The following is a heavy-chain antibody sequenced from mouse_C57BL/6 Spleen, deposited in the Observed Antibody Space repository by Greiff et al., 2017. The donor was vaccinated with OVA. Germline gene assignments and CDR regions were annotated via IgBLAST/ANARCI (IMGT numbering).Heavy chain of an antibody. CDR2: IRNKANGYTT. J-gene: IGHJ4*01. CDR3: ARSKIYCDYDGHAMDY. V-gene: IGHV7-3*01. CDR1: GFTFTDYY. D-gene: IGHD2-4*01. Sequence: EVKLVESGGGLVQPGGSLSLSCAASGFTFTDYYMSWVRQPPGKALEWLGFIRNKANGYTTEYSASVKGRFNISRDNSQSILYLQMNALRAEDSATYYCARSKIYCDYDGHAMDYWGQGTSVTVSS.